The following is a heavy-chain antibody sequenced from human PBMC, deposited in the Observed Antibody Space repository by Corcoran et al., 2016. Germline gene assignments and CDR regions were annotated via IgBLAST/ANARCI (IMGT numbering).Heavy chain of an antibody. J-gene: IGHJ6*02. CDR2: IWYDGSNK. Sequence: QVQLVESGGGVVQPGRSLRLSCAASGFTFSSYGMHWVRQAPGKGLEWVAVIWYDGSNKYYADPVKGRFTISRDNSKNTLYLQMNSLRADDTAVYYCARDRTSYGMDVWGQGTTVTVSS. CDR3: ARDRTSYGMDV. V-gene: IGHV3-33*01. CDR1: GFTFSSYG.